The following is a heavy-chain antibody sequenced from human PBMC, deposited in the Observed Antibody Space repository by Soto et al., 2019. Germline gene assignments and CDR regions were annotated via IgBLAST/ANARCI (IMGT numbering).Heavy chain of an antibody. Sequence: QLQLQESGSGLVKPSQTLSLTCAVSGGSISSGGYSWSWIRQPPGKGLEWIGYIYHSGSTYYNPSITRRVNKSVDGAKTKFTLKRSSVSDADTAVYYCAAGGRIPRYYWGKGTLVTVSP. CDR1: GGSISSGGYS. V-gene: IGHV4-30-2*01. CDR2: IYHSGST. J-gene: IGHJ4*02. CDR3: AAGGRIPRYY. D-gene: IGHD5-18*01.